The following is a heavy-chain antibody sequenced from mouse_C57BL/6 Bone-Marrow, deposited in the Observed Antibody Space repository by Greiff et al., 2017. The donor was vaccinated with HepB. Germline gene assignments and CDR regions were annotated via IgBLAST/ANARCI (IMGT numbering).Heavy chain of an antibody. J-gene: IGHJ1*03. V-gene: IGHV2-2*01. CDR1: GFSLTSYG. Sequence: QVQLQQSGPGLVQPSQSLSITCTVSGFSLTSYGVHWVRQSPGKGLEWLGVIWSGGSTDYNAAFISRLSISKDNSKSKVFFKLNSLQADDTAIYYCARNADVWGTGTTVTVSS. CDR2: IWSGGST. CDR3: ARNADV.